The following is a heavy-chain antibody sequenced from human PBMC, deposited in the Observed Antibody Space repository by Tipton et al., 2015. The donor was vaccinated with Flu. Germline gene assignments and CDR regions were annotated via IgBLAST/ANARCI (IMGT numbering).Heavy chain of an antibody. J-gene: IGHJ5*02. D-gene: IGHD6-19*01. V-gene: IGHV4-61*02. Sequence: LRLSCTVSGGSISSGRYYWSWIRQPAGKGLEWIGRINTSGSTNYNPSLKSRLTISADTAKNQFFLRLTSVTAADSAVYYCVRNYSSYWSYNWFDPWGQGTLVTVSS. CDR1: GGSISSGRYY. CDR3: VRNYSSYWSYNWFDP. CDR2: INTSGST.